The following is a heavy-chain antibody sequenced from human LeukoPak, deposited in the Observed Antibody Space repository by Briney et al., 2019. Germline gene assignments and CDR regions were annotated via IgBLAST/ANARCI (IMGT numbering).Heavy chain of an antibody. Sequence: GGSLRLSCAASGFTFSSYDMSWARQAPGNGLEWVSRISGSGFSTFYADSVKGRFTISRDNSKNTLYLRMDSLSAEDTAVYYCAKDRLAAAPSCFDYWGQGTLVTVSS. D-gene: IGHD6-13*01. J-gene: IGHJ4*02. CDR1: GFTFSSYD. V-gene: IGHV3-23*01. CDR2: ISGSGFST. CDR3: AKDRLAAAPSCFDY.